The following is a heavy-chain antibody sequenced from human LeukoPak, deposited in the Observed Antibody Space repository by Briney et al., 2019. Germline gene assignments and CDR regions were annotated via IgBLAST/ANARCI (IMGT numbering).Heavy chain of an antibody. Sequence: KTSETLSLTWAASGGSISSSNWWSWVRQPPGKGLEWIGSIYYSGSTYYNPSLKSRVTISVDTSKNQFSLKLSSVTAADTAVYYCARGDSGSYPFDYWGQGTLVTVSS. V-gene: IGHV4-4*02. CDR3: ARGDSGSYPFDY. D-gene: IGHD1-26*01. J-gene: IGHJ4*02. CDR2: IYYSGST. CDR1: GGSISSSNW.